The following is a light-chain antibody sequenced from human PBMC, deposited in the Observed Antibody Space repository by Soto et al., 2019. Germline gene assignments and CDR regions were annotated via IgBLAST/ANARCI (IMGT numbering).Light chain of an antibody. CDR1: SSDVGGYNY. Sequence: QSALTQPASVSGSPGQSITISCTGTSSDVGGYNYVSWYQQHPGKAPKLMIYDVSNRPSGVSNRFSGPKSGNTASLTISGLQADDEADYYCSSYTSSTTLVVFGGGTKVTVL. V-gene: IGLV2-14*01. CDR2: DVS. CDR3: SSYTSSTTLVV. J-gene: IGLJ2*01.